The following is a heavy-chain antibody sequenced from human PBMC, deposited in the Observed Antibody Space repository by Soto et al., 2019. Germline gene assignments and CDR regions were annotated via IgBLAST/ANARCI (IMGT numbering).Heavy chain of an antibody. CDR3: ARGHGGYCSGGSRRWFDP. CDR1: GYTFTSYD. CDR2: MNPNSGNT. D-gene: IGHD2-15*01. Sequence: ASVKVSCKASGYTFTSYDINWVGQATGQGLEWMGWMNPNSGNTGYAQKFQGRVTMTRNTSISTAYMELSSLRSEDTAVYYCARGHGGYCSGGSRRWFDPWGQGTLVTVSS. J-gene: IGHJ5*02. V-gene: IGHV1-8*01.